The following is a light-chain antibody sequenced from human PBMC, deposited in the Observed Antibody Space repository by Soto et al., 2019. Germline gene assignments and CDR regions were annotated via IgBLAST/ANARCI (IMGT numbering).Light chain of an antibody. Sequence: DIRMSQSPSTLSASVGDRVTITCRASQSITGWLAWHQQKPGKAPILLIFDASYLEGWVPPRFSGSGSATEFTFTISSLRSCYSATYYCHTYNHYSPPFGQGTKV. CDR2: DAS. J-gene: IGKJ1*01. CDR1: QSITGW. V-gene: IGKV1-5*01. CDR3: HTYNHYSPP.